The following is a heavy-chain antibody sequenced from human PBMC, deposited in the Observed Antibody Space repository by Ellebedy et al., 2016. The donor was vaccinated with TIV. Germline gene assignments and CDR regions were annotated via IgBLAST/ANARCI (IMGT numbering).Heavy chain of an antibody. V-gene: IGHV1-18*01. D-gene: IGHD6-19*01. CDR3: ARGSGWLENYFDY. Sequence: NLQGRVTMTTDTSTSTAYMELRSLRSDDTAVYYCARGSGWLENYFDYWGQGTLVTVSS. J-gene: IGHJ4*02.